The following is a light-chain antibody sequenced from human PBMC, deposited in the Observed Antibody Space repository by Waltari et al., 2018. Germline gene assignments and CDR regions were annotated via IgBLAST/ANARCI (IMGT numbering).Light chain of an antibody. Sequence: DIVMTQSPDSLAVSLGERATFTCTSSQTVLYSSNNKNYLSWYQQKPGQPPKLLIYWASTRQSGVPDRFSGSGSGTDFTLTISSLQTEDVAVYYCQQYYSTPWTFGQGTKVEIK. J-gene: IGKJ1*01. V-gene: IGKV4-1*01. CDR3: QQYYSTPWT. CDR2: WAS. CDR1: QTVLYSSNNKNY.